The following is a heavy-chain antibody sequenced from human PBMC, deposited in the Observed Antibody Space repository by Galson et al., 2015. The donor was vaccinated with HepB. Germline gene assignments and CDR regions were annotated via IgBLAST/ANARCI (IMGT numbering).Heavy chain of an antibody. J-gene: IGHJ6*02. V-gene: IGHV3-23*01. CDR2: ISGSGGST. Sequence: SLRLSCAASGFTFSSYAMSWVRQAPGKGLEWVSAISGSGGSTYYADSVKGRFTISRNNSKNTLYLQMNSLRAEDTAVYYCAKGHYCSSTSCYIAQPYYYGMDVWGQGTTVTVSS. CDR3: AKGHYCSSTSCYIAQPYYYGMDV. CDR1: GFTFSSYA. D-gene: IGHD2-2*02.